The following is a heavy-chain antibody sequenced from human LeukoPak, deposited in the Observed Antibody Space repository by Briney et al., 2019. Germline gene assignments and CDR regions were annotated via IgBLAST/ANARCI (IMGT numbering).Heavy chain of an antibody. CDR3: VRRSSWRWFDP. V-gene: IGHV4-30-4*01. D-gene: IGHD3-3*01. CDR1: GGSISSGDYY. Sequence: SETLSLTCTVSGGSISSGDYYWSWIRQPPGKGLEWIAYIYHSGNTYYNPSLKSRITISLDTSRNQFSLKVTSGTAADTAVYYCVRRSSWRWFDPWGQGTLVTVSS. J-gene: IGHJ5*02. CDR2: IYHSGNT.